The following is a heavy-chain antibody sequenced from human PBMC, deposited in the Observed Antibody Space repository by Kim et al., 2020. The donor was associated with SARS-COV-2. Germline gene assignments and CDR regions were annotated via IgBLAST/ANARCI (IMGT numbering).Heavy chain of an antibody. V-gene: IGHV4-34*01. CDR3: AGRGPIVVVAATYYYYYGMDV. Sequence: SETLSLTCTVYGGSFSGYYWSWIRQPPGKGLEWIGEINHSGSTNYNPSLKSRVTISVDTSKNQFSLKLSSVTAADTAVYYCAGRGPIVVVAATYYYYYGMDVWGQGTTVTVSS. J-gene: IGHJ6*02. CDR2: INHSGST. CDR1: GGSFSGYY. D-gene: IGHD2-15*01.